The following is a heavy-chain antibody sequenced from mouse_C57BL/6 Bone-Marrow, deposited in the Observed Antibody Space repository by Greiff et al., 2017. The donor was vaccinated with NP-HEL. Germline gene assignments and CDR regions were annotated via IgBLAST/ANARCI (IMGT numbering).Heavy chain of an antibody. CDR3: ERYYDGSNSFDY. V-gene: IGHV1-72*01. CDR1: GYTFTSYF. CDR2: IGPNSGGT. Sequence: QVQLQQPGAELVKPGASVKLSCKASGYTFTSYFMHWVKQSPGRGLEWIGKIGPNSGGTKYNEKFKSKGTLTVDNPSSTAYMQLNSLTSEDSAVYYCERYYDGSNSFDYWGQGTALTVSA. J-gene: IGHJ2*01. D-gene: IGHD1-1*01.